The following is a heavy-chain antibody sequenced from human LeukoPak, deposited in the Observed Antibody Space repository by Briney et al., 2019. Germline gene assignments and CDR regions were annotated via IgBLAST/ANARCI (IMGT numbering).Heavy chain of an antibody. Sequence: SVKVSCKASGGTFSSYAISWVRQAPGQGLEWMGGIIPIFGTANCAQKFQGRVTITADESTSTAYMELSSLRSEDTAVYYCARSRVDTAMVNYYYYGMDVWGKGTTVTVSS. J-gene: IGHJ6*04. CDR3: ARSRVDTAMVNYYYYGMDV. CDR1: GGTFSSYA. V-gene: IGHV1-69*13. D-gene: IGHD5-18*01. CDR2: IIPIFGTA.